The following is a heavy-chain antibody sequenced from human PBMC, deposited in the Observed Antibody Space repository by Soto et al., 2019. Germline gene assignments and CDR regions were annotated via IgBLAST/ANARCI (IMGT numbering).Heavy chain of an antibody. CDR3: AKSIEVGALRPFEY. V-gene: IGHV3-23*01. J-gene: IGHJ4*02. CDR1: GFTFSSYA. D-gene: IGHD1-26*01. CDR2: ISGSGDST. Sequence: GGSLRLSCAASGFTFSSYAMSWVRQAPGKGLAWVSAISGSGDSTYQADSVKGRFTISRDNSKNTLYLQMNSLRAEDTAIYYCAKSIEVGALRPFEYWGQGTLVTVSS.